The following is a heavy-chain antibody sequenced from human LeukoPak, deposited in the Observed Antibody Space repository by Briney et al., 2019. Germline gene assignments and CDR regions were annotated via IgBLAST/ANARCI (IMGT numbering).Heavy chain of an antibody. Sequence: ASVKVSCKASGYTFTSYDINWVRQATGQGLEWMGWMNPNSGNTGYAQKFQGRVTITRNTSISTAYMELSRLRSDDTAVYYCARGDSWSYYYYMDVWGKGTTVTVSS. CDR1: GYTFTSYD. J-gene: IGHJ6*03. CDR2: MNPNSGNT. D-gene: IGHD6-13*01. CDR3: ARGDSWSYYYYMDV. V-gene: IGHV1-8*03.